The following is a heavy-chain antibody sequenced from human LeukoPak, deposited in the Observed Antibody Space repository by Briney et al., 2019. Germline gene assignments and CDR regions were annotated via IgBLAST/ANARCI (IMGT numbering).Heavy chain of an antibody. V-gene: IGHV3-33*01. J-gene: IGHJ4*02. CDR1: GFTFSGYG. CDR2: IWYDGSNK. D-gene: IGHD1-26*01. CDR3: ARETTTLDY. Sequence: GGSLGLSCAASGFTFSGYGMHWVRQAPGKGLEWVAVIWYDGSNKYYADSVKGRFTISRDNAKNSLYLQMNSLRAEDTAVYHCARETTTLDYWGQGTLVTVSS.